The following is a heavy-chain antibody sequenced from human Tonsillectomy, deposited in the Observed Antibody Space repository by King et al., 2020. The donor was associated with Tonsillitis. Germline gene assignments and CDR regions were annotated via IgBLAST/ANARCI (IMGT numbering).Heavy chain of an antibody. Sequence: VQLVESGGGVVQPGRSLRLSCAASGFTFSSYGMHWVRQAPGKGLEWVAVISYDGSNKYYADSVKGRFTISRDNSKNTLYLQMNSLRAEDTAVYYCAKVLGRYSYGQYAFDIWGQGTMVTVSS. CDR2: ISYDGSNK. CDR1: GFTFSSYG. D-gene: IGHD5-18*01. J-gene: IGHJ3*02. V-gene: IGHV3-30*18. CDR3: AKVLGRYSYGQYAFDI.